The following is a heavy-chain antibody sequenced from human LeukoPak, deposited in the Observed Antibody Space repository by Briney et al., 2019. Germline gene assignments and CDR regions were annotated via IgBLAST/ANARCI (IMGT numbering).Heavy chain of an antibody. Sequence: SVKVSCKASRETFSSYAISWVRQAPGQGLEWMGGIIPVFGTTSYAQKSQDRITITADKTTYTAFMELSSLGSEDTAVYYCARDLAGTTLTDYYYYYMDVWGKGTTVTVSS. D-gene: IGHD1-1*01. V-gene: IGHV1-69*06. CDR2: IIPVFGTT. CDR3: ARDLAGTTLTDYYYYYMDV. CDR1: RETFSSYA. J-gene: IGHJ6*03.